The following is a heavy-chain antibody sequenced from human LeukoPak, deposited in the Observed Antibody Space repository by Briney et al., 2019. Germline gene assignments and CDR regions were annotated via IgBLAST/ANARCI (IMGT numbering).Heavy chain of an antibody. J-gene: IGHJ4*02. D-gene: IGHD2-21*02. CDR2: INSDGSST. V-gene: IGHV3-74*01. CDR3: ARMGVAYCGGDCYVFDY. CDR1: GFTFNSYW. Sequence: GGSVRLSCAASGFTFNSYWMHWVRQAPAKGLVWVSRINSDGSSTNYADSVKGRFTISRDNAKNTLFLQMNSLRAEDTAVYYCARMGVAYCGGDCYVFDYWGQGTLVTVSS.